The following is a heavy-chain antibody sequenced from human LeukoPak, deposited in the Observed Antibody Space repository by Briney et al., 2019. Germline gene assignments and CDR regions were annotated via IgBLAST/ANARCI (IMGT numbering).Heavy chain of an antibody. CDR3: ARDRGARIPAGYSSGHYPFDY. V-gene: IGHV6-1*01. J-gene: IGHJ4*02. CDR1: GDSVSSNSAA. D-gene: IGHD6-19*01. Sequence: SQTLSLTCAISGDSVSSNSAAWNWIRQSPSRGLEWLGRTYYRSKWYNDYAVSVKSRITINPDTSKNQFSLQLNSVTPEDTAVYYCARDRGARIPAGYSSGHYPFDYWGQGTLVTVSS. CDR2: TYYRSKWYN.